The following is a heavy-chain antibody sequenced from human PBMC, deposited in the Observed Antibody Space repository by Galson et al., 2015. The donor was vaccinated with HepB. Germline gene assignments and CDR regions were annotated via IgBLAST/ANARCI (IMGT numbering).Heavy chain of an antibody. D-gene: IGHD3-22*01. CDR3: ARGSSGYHYADY. CDR2: IWYDEANK. V-gene: IGHV3-33*01. Sequence: SLRLSCAASGFTFNSYGMHWVRQAPGKGLEWVAAIWYDEANKFYADSVKGRFTIDRDNSKNTLFLYMNSLRGEDTAVYYCARGSSGYHYADYWGQGTRVTVSS. CDR1: GFTFNSYG. J-gene: IGHJ4*02.